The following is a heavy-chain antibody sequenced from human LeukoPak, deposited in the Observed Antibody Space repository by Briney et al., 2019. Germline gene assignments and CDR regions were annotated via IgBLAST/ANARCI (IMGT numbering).Heavy chain of an antibody. D-gene: IGHD6-19*01. V-gene: IGHV4-4*07. CDR1: RGSISTFY. Sequence: SETLSLTCTVSRGSISTFYWSWIRQPAGKGLEWIGRIFASRTANYNPSLKSRITLSVDTSKNVVSLKLTSVTAAATAVYYCARGRWYSSGWFVDYWGQGTPVTVSS. CDR3: ARGRWYSSGWFVDY. J-gene: IGHJ4*02. CDR2: IFASRTA.